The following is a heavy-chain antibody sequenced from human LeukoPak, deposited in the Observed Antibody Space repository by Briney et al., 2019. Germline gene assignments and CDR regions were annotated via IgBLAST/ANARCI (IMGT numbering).Heavy chain of an antibody. V-gene: IGHV1-46*01. J-gene: IGHJ3*01. Sequence: GASVTVCCKASGYTFTSYYMLWVRQAPGQGLEWMGIINPSGGSTSYAQKFQGRVTMTRDMSTSTVYMELSSMRCADTAVYYCARDTPGQTSFDLWGQGTMVTVSS. CDR1: GYTFTSYY. D-gene: IGHD2-8*02. CDR2: INPSGGST. CDR3: ARDTPGQTSFDL.